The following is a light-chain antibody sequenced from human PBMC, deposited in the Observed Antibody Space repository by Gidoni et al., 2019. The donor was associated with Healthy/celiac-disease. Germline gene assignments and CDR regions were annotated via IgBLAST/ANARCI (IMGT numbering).Light chain of an antibody. V-gene: IGKV3-11*01. J-gene: IGKJ4*01. CDR2: DAS. CDR1: QSVSSY. Sequence: DIVLTQSPATLSLSPGERATLSCRASQSVSSYLAWYQQKPGQAPRLLIYDASNRATGIPAMFSGSGSGTDFTLTISSLEPEDFAVYYCQQRSNWPLFGGXTKVEIK. CDR3: QQRSNWPL.